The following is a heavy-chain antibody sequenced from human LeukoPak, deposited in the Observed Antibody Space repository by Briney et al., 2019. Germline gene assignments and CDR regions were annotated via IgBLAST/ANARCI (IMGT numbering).Heavy chain of an antibody. CDR2: ISYDGGNT. J-gene: IGHJ4*02. Sequence: GRSLRLSCAASGFTFSSNAIHWVRQAPGKGLEWVAEISYDGGNTYYADSVKGRFTISRDNSKNAVYLQMNNLRAEDTAVYYCAKDGYSGSGSVFYFDYWGQGTLVTVSS. V-gene: IGHV3-30-3*01. D-gene: IGHD3-10*01. CDR3: AKDGYSGSGSVFYFDY. CDR1: GFTFSSNA.